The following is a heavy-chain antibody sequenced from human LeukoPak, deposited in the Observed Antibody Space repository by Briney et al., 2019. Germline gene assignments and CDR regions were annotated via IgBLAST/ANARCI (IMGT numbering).Heavy chain of an antibody. CDR3: ARDFGYCSGGSCRYYFDY. CDR2: ISAYKGNT. CDR1: GYTFTSYG. V-gene: IGHV1-18*04. D-gene: IGHD2-15*01. J-gene: IGHJ4*02. Sequence: ASVKVSCKASGYTFTSYGISWVRQAPGQGLEWMGWISAYKGNTNYAQKLQGRVTMTTDTSTSTAYMELRSLRSDDTAVYYCARDFGYCSGGSCRYYFDYWGQGTLVTVSS.